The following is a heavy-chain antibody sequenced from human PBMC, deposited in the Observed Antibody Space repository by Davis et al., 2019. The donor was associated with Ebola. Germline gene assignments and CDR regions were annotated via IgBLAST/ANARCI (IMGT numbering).Heavy chain of an antibody. J-gene: IGHJ3*02. D-gene: IGHD2-15*01. V-gene: IGHV1-18*01. CDR1: GYTFTSYG. CDR3: ARDRPTYCSGGSCYFLAFDI. CDR2: ISAYNDNT. Sequence: ASVKVSCKASGYTFTSYGISWVRQAPGQGLEWMGWISAYNDNTNYAQKLQGRVTMTTDTSTSTAYMELRSLRSDDTAVYYCARDRPTYCSGGSCYFLAFDIWGQGTMVTVSS.